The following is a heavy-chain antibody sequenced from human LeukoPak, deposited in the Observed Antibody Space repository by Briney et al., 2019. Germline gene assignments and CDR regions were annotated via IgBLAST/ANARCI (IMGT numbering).Heavy chain of an antibody. CDR2: IYTSGST. V-gene: IGHV4-4*07. J-gene: IGHJ4*02. CDR3: ARVSRYFDF. Sequence: PSEALSLTCTVSGGSISSYYWGWIRQPAGKGLEWIGRIYTSGSTNYNPSLKSRVTISVDTPKNQFSLRLSSVTAADTAVYYCARVSRYFDFWGQGTLVTVSS. CDR1: GGSISSYY.